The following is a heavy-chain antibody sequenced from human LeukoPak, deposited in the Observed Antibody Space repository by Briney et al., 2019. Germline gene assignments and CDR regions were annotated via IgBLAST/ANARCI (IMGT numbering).Heavy chain of an antibody. CDR1: GDSIRSDSYS. CDR3: ARRKASYVMDV. Sequence: SETLSLTCTVSGDSIRSDSYSWGWIRQPPGKGLEWIGSTYYSGSTYYNPSLKSRVTISVDTSKNQFSLKLTSVTAADTAVYYCARRKASYVMDVWGQGTTVTVSS. V-gene: IGHV4-39*07. CDR2: TYYSGST. J-gene: IGHJ6*02.